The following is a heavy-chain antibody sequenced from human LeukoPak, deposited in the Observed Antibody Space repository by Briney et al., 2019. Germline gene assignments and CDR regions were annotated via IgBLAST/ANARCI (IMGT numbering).Heavy chain of an antibody. CDR1: GGSISYYY. V-gene: IGHV4-59*01. D-gene: IGHD4-17*01. CDR2: IDYSGST. J-gene: IGHJ3*02. CDR3: ARGDYDAFDI. Sequence: SSETLSLTCTVSGGSISYYYWSWIRQPPGKGLEWLGYIDYSGSTNYNPSLESRVTISVDTSKNQFSLKLSSVTAADTAVFYCARGDYDAFDIWGQGTMVTVS.